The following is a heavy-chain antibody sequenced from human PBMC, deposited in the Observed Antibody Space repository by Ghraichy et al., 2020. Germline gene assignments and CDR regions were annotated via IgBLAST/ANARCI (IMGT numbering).Heavy chain of an antibody. CDR1: GFTFTSYW. J-gene: IGHJ4*02. D-gene: IGHD1-14*01. CDR3: ARTRNRSFDY. V-gene: IGHV3-74*01. CDR2: VNSDGTNT. Sequence: LSITCAASGFTFTSYWMHWVRQAPGKGLEWVSRVNSDGTNTIYADSVKGRFTISRDTAKNTLYLQMNNLRAEDTAVYYCARTRNRSFDYWGQGTLVTVSS.